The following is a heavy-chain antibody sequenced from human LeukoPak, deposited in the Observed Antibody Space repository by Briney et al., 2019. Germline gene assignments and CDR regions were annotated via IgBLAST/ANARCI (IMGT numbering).Heavy chain of an antibody. V-gene: IGHV4-34*01. CDR2: INHSGST. D-gene: IGHD6-19*01. J-gene: IGHJ6*02. Sequence: SETLSLTCAVYGGSFRGYYWSWIRQPPGKGLEWIGEINHSGSTNYNPSLKSRVTISVDTSKNQFSLKLSSVTAADTAVYYCARDSTVATYYGVDVWGQGTTVTVSS. CDR1: GGSFRGYY. CDR3: ARDSTVATYYGVDV.